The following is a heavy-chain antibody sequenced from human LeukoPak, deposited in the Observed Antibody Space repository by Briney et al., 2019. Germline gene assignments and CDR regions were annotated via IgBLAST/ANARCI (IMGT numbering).Heavy chain of an antibody. CDR2: IGGTGHFT. D-gene: IGHD6-6*01. CDR1: GFTFSNYA. Sequence: GGSLRLSCAASGFTFSNYAMSWVRQAPGKGLEWVSGIGGTGHFTYYADSVKGRFTVSRDNLKNTLYLQMNTLKAEDTAVYYCAKDVLYSSSTDRWACDFWGQGTLVTVSS. J-gene: IGHJ4*02. CDR3: AKDVLYSSSTDRWACDF. V-gene: IGHV3-23*01.